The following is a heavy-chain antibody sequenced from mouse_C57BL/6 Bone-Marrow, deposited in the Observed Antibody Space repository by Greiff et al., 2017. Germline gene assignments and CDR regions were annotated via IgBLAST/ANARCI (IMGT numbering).Heavy chain of an antibody. J-gene: IGHJ4*01. V-gene: IGHV1-26*01. D-gene: IGHD2-3*01. CDR3: ARFGGWLLRAMDY. Sequence: VQLQQSGPELVKPGASVKISCKASGYTFTDYYMNWVKQSHGKSLEWIGDINPNNGGTSYNQKFKGKATLTVDKSSSTAYMELRSLTSEDSAVYYCARFGGWLLRAMDYWGQGTSVTVSS. CDR1: GYTFTDYY. CDR2: INPNNGGT.